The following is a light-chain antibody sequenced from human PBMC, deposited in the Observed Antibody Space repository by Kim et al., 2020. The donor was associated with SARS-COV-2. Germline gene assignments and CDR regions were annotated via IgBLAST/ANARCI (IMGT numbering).Light chain of an antibody. J-gene: IGLJ1*01. V-gene: IGLV2-18*02. CDR1: SSDVGRYNR. CDR3: NSYTSTYRYV. Sequence: GQSVTISCTGTSSDVGRYNRVSWYQQSPGTAPKLIIDEVTNRPSGVPDRFSGSKSDNVASLTISGLRAEDEADYYCNSYTSTYRYVFGSGTKVTVL. CDR2: EVT.